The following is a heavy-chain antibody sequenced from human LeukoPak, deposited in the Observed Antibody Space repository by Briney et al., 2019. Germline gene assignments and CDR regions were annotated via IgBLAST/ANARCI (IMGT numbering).Heavy chain of an antibody. J-gene: IGHJ6*03. CDR1: GYTFTGYY. V-gene: IGHV1-2*06. CDR3: ARPPRTGAYYYMDV. CDR2: INPNSGGT. D-gene: IGHD7-27*01. Sequence: ASVKVSCKASGYTFTGYYMHWVRQAPGQGLEWMGRINPNSGGTNYAQEFQGGVTMTRDTSISTAYMELSRLRSDDTAVYYCARPPRTGAYYYMDVWGKGTTVTVSS.